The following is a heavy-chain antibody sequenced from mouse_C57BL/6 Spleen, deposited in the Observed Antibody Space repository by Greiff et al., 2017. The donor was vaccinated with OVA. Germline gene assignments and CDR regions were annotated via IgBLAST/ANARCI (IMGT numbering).Heavy chain of an antibody. CDR3: AREGYSKSFAY. D-gene: IGHD2-5*01. CDR1: GYTFTSYW. CDR2: IVPSDSYT. Sequence: VQLQQPGAELVRPGTSVKLSCKASGYTFTSYWMHWVKQRPGQGLEWIGVIVPSDSYTNYNQKFKGKATLTVDTSSSTAYMQLSSLTSEDSAVYYCAREGYSKSFAYWGQGTLVTVSA. V-gene: IGHV1-59*01. J-gene: IGHJ3*01.